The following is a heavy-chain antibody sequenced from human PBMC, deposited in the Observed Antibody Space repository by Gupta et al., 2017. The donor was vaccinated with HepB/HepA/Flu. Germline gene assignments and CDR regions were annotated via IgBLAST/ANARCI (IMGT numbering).Heavy chain of an antibody. D-gene: IGHD1-26*01. CDR1: NGSISPYY. Sequence: QVQLQESGPRLVKPSETLSLTCTVSNGSISPYYWSWIRQPPGGGLEWIGDVYHTGNTNYNPSLKSRLTISVDTSKDHFSLKLNSVTAADTAVYYCARRTGRYFRENWYFDLWGRGTLVTISS. CDR2: VYHTGNT. V-gene: IGHV4-59*08. CDR3: ARRTGRYFRENWYFDL. J-gene: IGHJ2*01.